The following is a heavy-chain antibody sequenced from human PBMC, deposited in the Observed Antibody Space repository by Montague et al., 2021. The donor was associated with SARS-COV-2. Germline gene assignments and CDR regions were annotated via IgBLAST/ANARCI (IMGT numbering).Heavy chain of an antibody. V-gene: IGHV6-1*01. J-gene: IGHJ4*02. D-gene: IGHD6-13*01. Sequence: CAISGDSVSSNSATWNWIRQSPSRGLEWLGRTYYRSMWKSDYARSLKSRIAINPDTSKNRFSLQLSSVTPEDTALYYCVRGIEAAGSYDYWGQGTLVTVSS. CDR2: TYYRSMWKS. CDR1: GDSVSSNSAT. CDR3: VRGIEAAGSYDY.